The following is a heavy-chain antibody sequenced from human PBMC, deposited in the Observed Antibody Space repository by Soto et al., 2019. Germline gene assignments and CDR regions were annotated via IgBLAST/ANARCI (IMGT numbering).Heavy chain of an antibody. Sequence: SETLSLTCTVSGGSVTNSSYYWGWIRQSPGKGLEWIGSVYYRGRSYSKSSVKSRVTISVDTSKNRFSLSLNSVTASDTAVYFCVSQRTTVPTQAYLDSWGQGTLVTVSS. J-gene: IGHJ4*02. CDR2: VYYRGRS. CDR3: VSQRTTVPTQAYLDS. V-gene: IGHV4-39*01. CDR1: GGSVTNSSYY. D-gene: IGHD4-17*01.